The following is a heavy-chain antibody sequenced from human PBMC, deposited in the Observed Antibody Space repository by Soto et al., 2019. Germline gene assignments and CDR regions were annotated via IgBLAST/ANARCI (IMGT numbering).Heavy chain of an antibody. CDR2: IVVGSGNT. V-gene: IGHV1-58*01. CDR3: AADTIFGVVTLDY. Sequence: SVKVSCKASGFTFSSSAVQWVRQARGQRLEWIGWIVVGSGNTNYAQKFQERVTITRDMSTSTAYMELSSLRSEDTAVYYCAADTIFGVVTLDYWGQGTLVTVSS. D-gene: IGHD3-3*01. CDR1: GFTFSSSA. J-gene: IGHJ4*02.